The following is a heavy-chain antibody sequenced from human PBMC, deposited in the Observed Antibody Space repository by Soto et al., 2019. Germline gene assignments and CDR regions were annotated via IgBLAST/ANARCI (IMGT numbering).Heavy chain of an antibody. CDR3: ARVDRLRLGELSNAFDI. CDR2: IYYSGST. D-gene: IGHD3-16*02. CDR1: GGSISSSD. Sequence: PSETLSLTCTVSGGSISSSDRSWIRQPPGKGLEWIGYIYYSGSTNYNPSLTSRVTISVDTSKNQFSLKLSSVTAADTAVYYCARVDRLRLGELSNAFDIWGQGTMLTVS. J-gene: IGHJ3*02. V-gene: IGHV4-59*01.